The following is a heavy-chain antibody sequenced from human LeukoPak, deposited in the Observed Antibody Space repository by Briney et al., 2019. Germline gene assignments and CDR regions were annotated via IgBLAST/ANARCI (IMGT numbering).Heavy chain of an antibody. CDR1: GYTFTSYG. CDR3: ARDLLRLSKVAEYFQH. V-gene: IGHV1-18*04. D-gene: IGHD1-26*01. Sequence: ASVKVSCKASGYTFTSYGIRWVRQAPGQGLEWMGWISAYNGNTNYAQKLQGRVTMTTDTSTSTAYMELRSLRSDDTAVYYCARDLLRLSKVAEYFQHWGQGTLVTVSS. CDR2: ISAYNGNT. J-gene: IGHJ1*01.